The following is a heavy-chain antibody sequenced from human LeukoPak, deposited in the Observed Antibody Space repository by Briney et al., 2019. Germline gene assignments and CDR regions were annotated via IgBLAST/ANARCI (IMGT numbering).Heavy chain of an antibody. CDR3: AREGDYGDYYYYYMDV. D-gene: IGHD4-17*01. CDR2: ISAYNGNT. J-gene: IGHJ6*03. Sequence: ASVKVSCKASGYTFTSYGISWVRQAPGQGLEWMGWISAYNGNTNYAQKLQGRVTMTTDTSTSTAYTELRSLRSDDTAVYYCAREGDYGDYYYYYMDVWGKGTTVTVSS. V-gene: IGHV1-18*01. CDR1: GYTFTSYG.